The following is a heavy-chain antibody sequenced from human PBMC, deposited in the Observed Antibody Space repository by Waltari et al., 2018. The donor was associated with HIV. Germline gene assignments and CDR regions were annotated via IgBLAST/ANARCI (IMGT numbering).Heavy chain of an antibody. D-gene: IGHD3-10*01. Sequence: QVQLVQSGAEVKKPGSSVKVSCKASGGTFSSYAISWVRQAPGQGLEWMGGIIPIFCTANDAQKVQGRVTITADESTSTAYMELSSLRSEDTAVYYCARDQTTYYYGSGVFDPWGQGTLVTVSS. CDR3: ARDQTTYYYGSGVFDP. CDR2: IIPIFCTA. J-gene: IGHJ5*02. CDR1: GGTFSSYA. V-gene: IGHV1-69*12.